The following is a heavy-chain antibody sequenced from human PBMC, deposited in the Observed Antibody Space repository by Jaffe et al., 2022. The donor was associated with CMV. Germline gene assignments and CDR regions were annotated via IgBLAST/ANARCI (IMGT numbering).Heavy chain of an antibody. CDR2: ISGSGGST. D-gene: IGHD3-22*01. V-gene: IGHV3-23*01. CDR3: AKVNYDSSGYTTYYFDY. CDR1: GFTFSSYA. J-gene: IGHJ4*02. Sequence: EVQLLESGGGLVQPGGSLRLSCAASGFTFSSYAMSWVRQAPGKGLEWVSAISGSGGSTYYADSVKGRFTISRDNSKNTLYLQMNSLRAEDTAVYYCAKVNYDSSGYTTYYFDYWGQGTLVTVSS.